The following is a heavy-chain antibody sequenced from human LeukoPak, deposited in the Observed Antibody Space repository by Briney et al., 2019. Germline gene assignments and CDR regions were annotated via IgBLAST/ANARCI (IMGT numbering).Heavy chain of an antibody. V-gene: IGHV3-30*18. CDR2: ISYDGSNK. Sequence: PGGSLRLSCEASGFTFISYGVHWVRQAPGKGLEWVAVISYDGSNKYYADSVKGRFTISRDNSKNTLHLQMNSLRAEDTAVYYCAKLGMTTVVTSDYWGQGTLVTVSS. CDR1: GFTFISYG. CDR3: AKLGMTTVVTSDY. D-gene: IGHD4-23*01. J-gene: IGHJ4*02.